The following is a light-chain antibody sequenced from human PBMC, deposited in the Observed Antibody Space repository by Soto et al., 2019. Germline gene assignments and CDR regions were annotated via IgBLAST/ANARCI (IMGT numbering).Light chain of an antibody. CDR3: QQYDKLPIT. J-gene: IGKJ5*01. CDR2: DAS. Sequence: DIQMTQSPSSLSASVGDRVTITCQASQDINNYLNWYQQKPGKAPKLLIYDASNLETGVPSRLSGSGSVTYFTLTISSLQPEDIATYFCQQYDKLPITFGQGTRLEIK. CDR1: QDINNY. V-gene: IGKV1-33*01.